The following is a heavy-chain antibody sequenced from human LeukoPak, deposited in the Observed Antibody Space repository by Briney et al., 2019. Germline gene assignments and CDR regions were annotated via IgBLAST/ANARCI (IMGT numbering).Heavy chain of an antibody. D-gene: IGHD3-10*01. Sequence: GASVKVSCKASGYTFTSYGINWVRQAPGQGLEWMGWISGYNGNTDYAQKVQGRATMTTDTSTSTAYMELRSLRSDDTAVYHCARDLGYYGSGSYARDYYYYMDVWGKGTTVTVSS. CDR3: ARDLGYYGSGSYARDYYYYMDV. CDR1: GYTFTSYG. V-gene: IGHV1-18*01. J-gene: IGHJ6*03. CDR2: ISGYNGNT.